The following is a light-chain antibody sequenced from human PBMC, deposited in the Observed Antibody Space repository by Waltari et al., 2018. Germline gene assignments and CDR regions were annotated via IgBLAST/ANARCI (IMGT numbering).Light chain of an antibody. CDR1: SSDVGGYDY. CDR2: EVS. J-gene: IGLJ1*01. Sequence: QSALTQPASVSGSPGQSITISCTGSSSDVGGYDYVSWYQQHPGKVPKLIIYEVSKRPSGFSNRFSGSKSGNTASLTISGLQAEDEAHYYCSSYTRTSTLDYVFGTGTKVTVL. V-gene: IGLV2-14*01. CDR3: SSYTRTSTLDYV.